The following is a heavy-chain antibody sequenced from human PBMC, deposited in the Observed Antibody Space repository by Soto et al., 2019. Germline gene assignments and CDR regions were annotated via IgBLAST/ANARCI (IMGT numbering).Heavy chain of an antibody. Sequence: SETLSLTCTVSGGSISSYYWSWIRQPPGKGLEWIGYIYYSGSTNYNPSLKSRVTISVDTSRNQFSLKLSSVTAADTAVYYCARAPRGNYGYPSYFDYWGQGALVTVSS. CDR3: ARAPRGNYGYPSYFDY. J-gene: IGHJ4*02. CDR2: IYYSGST. V-gene: IGHV4-59*01. CDR1: GGSISSYY. D-gene: IGHD3-10*01.